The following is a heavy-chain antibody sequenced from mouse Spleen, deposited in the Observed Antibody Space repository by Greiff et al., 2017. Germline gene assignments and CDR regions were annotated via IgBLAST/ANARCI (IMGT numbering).Heavy chain of an antibody. CDR1: GFTFSSYG. D-gene: IGHD1-1*01. CDR3: ARHYYYGSSLYAMDY. Sequence: EVMLVESGGDLVKPGGSLKLSCAASGFTFSSYGMSWVRQTPDKRLEWVATISSGGSYTYYPDSVKGRFTISRDNAKNTLYLQMSSLKSEDTAMYYCARHYYYGSSLYAMDYWGQGTSVTVSS. J-gene: IGHJ4*01. V-gene: IGHV5-6*02. CDR2: ISSGGSYT.